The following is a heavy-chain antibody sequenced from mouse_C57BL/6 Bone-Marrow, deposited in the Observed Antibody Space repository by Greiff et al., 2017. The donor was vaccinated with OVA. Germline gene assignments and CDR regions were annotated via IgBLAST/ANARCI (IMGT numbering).Heavy chain of an antibody. Sequence: VQLQQSGPELVKPGASVKISCKASGYAFSSSWMNWVKQRPGKGLEWIGRIYPGGGDTNYNGKFKGKATLTADKSSSTAYMQLSSLTSEDSAVYFCAEGANYYGSSYVGWYFDVWGTGTTVTVSS. V-gene: IGHV1-82*01. J-gene: IGHJ1*03. D-gene: IGHD1-1*01. CDR3: AEGANYYGSSYVGWYFDV. CDR1: GYAFSSSW. CDR2: IYPGGGDT.